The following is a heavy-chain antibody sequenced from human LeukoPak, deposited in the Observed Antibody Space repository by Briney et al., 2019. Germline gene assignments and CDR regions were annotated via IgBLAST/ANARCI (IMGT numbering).Heavy chain of an antibody. J-gene: IGHJ4*02. V-gene: IGHV4-4*07. CDR2: IYTSGST. CDR3: ARGSGYSGSYEFDY. CDR1: GGSISSYY. D-gene: IGHD1-26*01. Sequence: SETLSLTCTVSGGSISSYYWSWIRQPAGKGLEWIGRIYTSGSTDYNPSLKSPVTMSVDTSKNQFSLKLSSVTAADTAVYYCARGSGYSGSYEFDYWGQGTLVTVSS.